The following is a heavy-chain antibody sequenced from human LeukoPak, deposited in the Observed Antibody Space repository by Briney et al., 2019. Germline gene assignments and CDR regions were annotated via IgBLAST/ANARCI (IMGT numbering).Heavy chain of an antibody. Sequence: GGSLRLSCAASEFTFDNFDMSWVRQAPGKGLEWVAVIWYDGSNKYYADSVKGRFTISRDNSKNTLYLQMNSLRAEDTAVYYCARDLRYNWNQRPGGGAFDIWGQGTMVTVSS. CDR2: IWYDGSNK. V-gene: IGHV3-33*08. J-gene: IGHJ3*02. CDR3: ARDLRYNWNQRPGGGAFDI. D-gene: IGHD1-20*01. CDR1: EFTFDNFD.